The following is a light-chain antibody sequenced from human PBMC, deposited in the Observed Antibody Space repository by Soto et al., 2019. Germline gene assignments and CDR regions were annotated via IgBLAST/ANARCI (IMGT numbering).Light chain of an antibody. CDR1: SSNIGAGYD. CDR3: QSYDSSLRGV. J-gene: IGLJ1*01. CDR2: GNS. Sequence: QSVLTQPPSVSEAPGQRVTISCTGSSSNIGAGYDVHWYQQLPGTAPKLLIYGNSNRPSGVPDRFSGSKSGTSASLAITGLQAEDEADYYCQSYDSSLRGVFGTGTKLTVL. V-gene: IGLV1-40*01.